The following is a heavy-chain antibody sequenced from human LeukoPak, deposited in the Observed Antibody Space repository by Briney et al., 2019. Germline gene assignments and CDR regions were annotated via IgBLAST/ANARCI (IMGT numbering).Heavy chain of an antibody. CDR2: IIPYSGDT. V-gene: IGHV1-2*02. CDR3: AIMGDTFDI. J-gene: IGHJ3*02. D-gene: IGHD2-8*01. Sequence: ASVKLSFKASGYTFTSNNTHWVRRAREPRLEGLGWIIPYSGDTNYAQNLQGRVTMTRDTSINTAYLDLSRLRSDDTAVYYCAIMGDTFDIWGQGTKVTVSS. CDR1: GYTFTSNN.